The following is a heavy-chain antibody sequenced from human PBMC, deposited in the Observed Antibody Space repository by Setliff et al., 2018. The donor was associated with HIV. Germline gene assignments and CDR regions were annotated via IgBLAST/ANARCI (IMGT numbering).Heavy chain of an antibody. D-gene: IGHD3-16*01. CDR2: LNYVGVT. CDR3: ARGQFVSPGPRTHYMDL. CDR1: GGSFSGSY. Sequence: LSLTCAVHGGSFSGSYWSWIRQPPGKGLEWIGELNYVGVTNHNPSLKSRVTISVEASKRQWSLKLNSVTAADTAVYYCARGQFVSPGPRTHYMDLWAKGTSVTVSS. V-gene: IGHV4-34*01. J-gene: IGHJ6*03.